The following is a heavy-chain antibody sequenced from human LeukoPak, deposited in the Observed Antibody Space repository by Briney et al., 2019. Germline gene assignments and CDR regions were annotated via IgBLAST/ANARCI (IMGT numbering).Heavy chain of an antibody. CDR2: IYYSGST. CDR3: ASRADILTGYYGPSFDP. V-gene: IGHV4-39*01. CDR1: GGSISSSSYY. J-gene: IGHJ5*02. Sequence: SETLSLTCTVSGGSISSSSYYWGRIRQPPGKGLEWIGSIYYSGSTYYNPSLKSRVTISVDTSKNQFSLKLSSVTAADTAVYYCASRADILTGYYGPSFDPWGQGTLVTVSS. D-gene: IGHD3-9*01.